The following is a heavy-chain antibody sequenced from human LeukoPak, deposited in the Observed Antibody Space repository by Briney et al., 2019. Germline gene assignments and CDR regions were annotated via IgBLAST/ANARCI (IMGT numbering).Heavy chain of an antibody. CDR3: AGKPWNNWFDP. V-gene: IGHV4-39*07. Sequence: SETLSLTCTVSGDSISDSNYYWGWIRQPPGKGLQWIGSFYYSGTLLYNPSLGGRVILSLDTSKSQFSLRLSSVTAADTAIYYCAGKPWNNWFDPWGQGTRVIVSS. CDR1: GDSISDSNYY. D-gene: IGHD3-3*01. CDR2: FYYSGTL. J-gene: IGHJ5*02.